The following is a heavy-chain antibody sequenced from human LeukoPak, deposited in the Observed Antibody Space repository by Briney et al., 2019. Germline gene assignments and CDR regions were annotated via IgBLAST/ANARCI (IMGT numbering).Heavy chain of an antibody. J-gene: IGHJ3*02. V-gene: IGHV1-8*01. D-gene: IGHD6-13*01. CDR2: MNPNSGNT. Sequence: ASVTVSRTSSGYSFSICDINWVRQAAGQGLEWMGWMNPNSGNTDYAQKFQGRVTMTRDTSISTAYMELSRLGSEDTAVSYCVKDDRGAAAADDPFDIWGQGTLVTVSS. CDR3: VKDDRGAAAADDPFDI. CDR1: GYSFSICD.